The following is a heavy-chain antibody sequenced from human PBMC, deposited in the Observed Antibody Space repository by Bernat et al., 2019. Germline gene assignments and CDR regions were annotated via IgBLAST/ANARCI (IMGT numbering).Heavy chain of an antibody. CDR3: ASGPVRFGELLGVASDY. CDR1: GFTFSSYS. V-gene: IGHV3-48*01. D-gene: IGHD3-10*01. Sequence: EVQLVESGGGLVQPGGSLRLSCAASGFTFSSYSMNWVRQAPGKGLEWVSYISSSSSTIYYADSLKGRFTISRDNAKNSLYLQMNSLSAEDTAVYYCASGPVRFGELLGVASDYWGQGTLVTVSS. J-gene: IGHJ4*02. CDR2: ISSSSSTI.